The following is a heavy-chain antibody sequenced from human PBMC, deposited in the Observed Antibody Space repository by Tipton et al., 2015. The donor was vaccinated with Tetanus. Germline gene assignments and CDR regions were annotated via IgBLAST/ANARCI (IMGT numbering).Heavy chain of an antibody. Sequence: TLSLTCSVSGASINAGGYLWTWVRQRPGEGLEWIGNIYYTALTSYTPSLSSRVSISVDSSKNHFSLNLTYATAADTAVYFFARGLPREPFYLDYWGQGNQVTVSS. D-gene: IGHD1-26*01. CDR3: ARGLPREPFYLDY. CDR1: GASINAGGYL. J-gene: IGHJ4*02. V-gene: IGHV4-31*03. CDR2: IYYTALT.